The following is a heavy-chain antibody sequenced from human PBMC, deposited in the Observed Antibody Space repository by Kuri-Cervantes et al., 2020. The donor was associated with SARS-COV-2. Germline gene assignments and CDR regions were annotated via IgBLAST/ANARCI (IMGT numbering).Heavy chain of an antibody. Sequence: GASMKISCAASGFTFSSYSMNWVRQAPGKGLEWVAGISGSGGNTYYTDSVKGRFTISRDNSKNPLNLQMNSLRADDTALYYCARSVKSRSGLDYWGQGTLVTVSS. D-gene: IGHD6-25*01. CDR2: ISGSGGNT. V-gene: IGHV3-23*01. J-gene: IGHJ4*02. CDR3: ARSVKSRSGLDY. CDR1: GFTFSSYS.